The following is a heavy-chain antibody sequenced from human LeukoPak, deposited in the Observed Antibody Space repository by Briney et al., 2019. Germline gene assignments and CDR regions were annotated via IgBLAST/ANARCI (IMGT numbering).Heavy chain of an antibody. Sequence: SETLSLTCTVSGVSISSSNSYWGWIRQPPGKGLEWIGYIYYSGSTYYNPSLKSRVTISVDTSKNQFSLKLSSVTAADTAVYYCASVTTLWYFDLWGRGTLVTVSS. J-gene: IGHJ2*01. D-gene: IGHD4-17*01. CDR2: IYYSGST. V-gene: IGHV4-39*07. CDR1: GVSISSSNSY. CDR3: ASVTTLWYFDL.